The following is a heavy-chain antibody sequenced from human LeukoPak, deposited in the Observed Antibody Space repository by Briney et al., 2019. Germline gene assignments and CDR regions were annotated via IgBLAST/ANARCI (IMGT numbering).Heavy chain of an antibody. CDR1: GFTFSSYA. CDR2: ISGSGGST. V-gene: IGHV3-23*01. D-gene: IGHD3-10*01. Sequence: PGGSLRLSCAASGFTFSSYAMSWVRQAPGKGLEWVSAISGSGGSTYYADSVKGRFTISRDNSKNTLYLQVNSLRAEDTAVYYCAKLRRGSGYYYYGMDVWGQGTTVTVSS. J-gene: IGHJ6*02. CDR3: AKLRRGSGYYYYGMDV.